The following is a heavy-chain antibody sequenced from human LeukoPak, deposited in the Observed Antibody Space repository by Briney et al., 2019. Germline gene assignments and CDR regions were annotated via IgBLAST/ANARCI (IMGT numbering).Heavy chain of an antibody. D-gene: IGHD2-2*01. CDR1: GGSISIYY. J-gene: IGHJ4*02. Sequence: SETLSLTCTVSGGSISIYYWSWIRQPPGKGLEWIGYIYYSGSTNYNPSLKSRVTISVDTSKNQFSLKLSSVTAADTAVYYCARLLGYCSSTSCYQYYFDYWGQGTLVTVSS. CDR3: ARLLGYCSSTSCYQYYFDY. CDR2: IYYSGST. V-gene: IGHV4-59*01.